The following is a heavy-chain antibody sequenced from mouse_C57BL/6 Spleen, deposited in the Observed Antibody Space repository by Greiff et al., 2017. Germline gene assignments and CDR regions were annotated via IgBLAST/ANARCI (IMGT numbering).Heavy chain of an antibody. J-gene: IGHJ2*01. CDR2: IDPSDSYT. V-gene: IGHV1-69*01. D-gene: IGHD1-1*01. Sequence: QVQLQQPGAELVMPGASVKLSCKASGYTFTSYWMHWVKQRPGQGLEWIGEIDPSDSYTNYNQKFKGKSTLTVDKSSSTAYMQLRSLTSEDSAVYYCARNCGSSSYYFDYWGQGTTLTVSS. CDR1: GYTFTSYW. CDR3: ARNCGSSSYYFDY.